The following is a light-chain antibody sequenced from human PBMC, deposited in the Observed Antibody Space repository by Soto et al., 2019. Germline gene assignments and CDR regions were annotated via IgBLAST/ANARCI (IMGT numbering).Light chain of an antibody. V-gene: IGKV3-15*01. J-gene: IGKJ1*01. CDR2: GAS. Sequence: EIVMTQSPATLSVSPGERATLSCRASQSVSSNLAWYQQKPGQAPRLLIYGASTRATGIPARFSGSGSGTEFTLTISSLQSEDFVVYYCQQYHSPPLTFGQGTKVEFK. CDR3: QQYHSPPLT. CDR1: QSVSSN.